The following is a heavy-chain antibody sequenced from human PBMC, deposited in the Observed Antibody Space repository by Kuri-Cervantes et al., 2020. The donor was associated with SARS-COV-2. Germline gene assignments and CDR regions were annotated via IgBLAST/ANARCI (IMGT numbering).Heavy chain of an antibody. D-gene: IGHD6-19*01. CDR2: IKSKTDGGTT. J-gene: IGHJ6*02. V-gene: IGHV3-15*01. CDR1: GFTFSNAW. CDR3: TIAVAGTSSYYYYGMDV. Sequence: GGSLRLSCAASGFTFSNAWMSWVRQAPGKGLEWVGRIKSKTDGGTTDYAAPVKGRFTISRDDSKNTLYLQMNSLKTEDTAVYYCTIAVAGTSSYYYYGMDVWGQGTTVTVSS.